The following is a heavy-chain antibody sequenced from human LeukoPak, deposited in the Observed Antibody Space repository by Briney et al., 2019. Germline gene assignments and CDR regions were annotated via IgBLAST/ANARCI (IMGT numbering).Heavy chain of an antibody. CDR2: ISPTSAYI. D-gene: IGHD5-12*01. V-gene: IGHV3-21*04. J-gene: IGHJ4*02. CDR1: GFTLSGHS. CDR3: VKDLKGYEEV. Sequence: GGSLRLSCAATGFTLSGHSMNWVRQAPGKGLDWVSSISPTSAYIYYQDSVKGRFTISRDNSKNTVSLRINSLRVEDTGMYYCVKDLKGYEEVWGQGTLVTVSS.